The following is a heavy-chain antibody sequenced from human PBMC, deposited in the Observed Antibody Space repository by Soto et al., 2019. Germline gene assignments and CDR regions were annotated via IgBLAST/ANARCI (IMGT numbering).Heavy chain of an antibody. D-gene: IGHD3-10*01. CDR2: IYYSGST. Sequence: ETLSLTCTVSGGSISSYYWSWIRQPPGKGLEWIGYIYYSGSTNYNPSLKSRVTISVDTSKNQFSLKLSSVTAADTAVYYCARGGWFGPRGYYYGMDVWGQGTTVTVSS. CDR3: ARGGWFGPRGYYYGMDV. V-gene: IGHV4-59*01. CDR1: GGSISSYY. J-gene: IGHJ6*02.